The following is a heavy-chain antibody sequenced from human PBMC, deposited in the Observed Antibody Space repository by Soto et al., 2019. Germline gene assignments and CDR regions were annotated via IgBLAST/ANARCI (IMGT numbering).Heavy chain of an antibody. Sequence: GASVKVSCKASGGTFSSYAISWVRQAPGQGLEWMGGIIPIFGTANYAQKFQGRVTITADESTSTAYMELSSLRSEDTAVYYCARDSPGGKLAVAGLLWFDPWGQGTLVTVSS. D-gene: IGHD6-19*01. CDR3: ARDSPGGKLAVAGLLWFDP. J-gene: IGHJ5*02. CDR1: GGTFSSYA. V-gene: IGHV1-69*13. CDR2: IIPIFGTA.